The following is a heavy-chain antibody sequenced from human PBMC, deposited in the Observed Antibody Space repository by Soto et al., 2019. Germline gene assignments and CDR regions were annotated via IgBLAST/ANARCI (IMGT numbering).Heavy chain of an antibody. D-gene: IGHD4-17*01. J-gene: IGHJ6*02. V-gene: IGHV4-31*03. CDR1: GGSINSGGYY. CDR3: ARTARATVTMGGYNYYDMDV. CDR2: IYQSGSA. Sequence: QVQLQESGPGLVKPSQTLSLTCTVSGGSINSGGYYWTWIRQHPGKGLEWIGHIYQSGSAYNNPSLKSRVTMSVDTSKNQFSLKLTSVTAADTAVYYCARTARATVTMGGYNYYDMDVWGQGTTVTVSS.